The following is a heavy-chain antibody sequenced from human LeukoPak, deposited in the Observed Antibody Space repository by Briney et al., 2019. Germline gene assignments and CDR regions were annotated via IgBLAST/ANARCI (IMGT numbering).Heavy chain of an antibody. V-gene: IGHV1-3*01. Sequence: WASVKVSCKASGYTFSSYAMHWVRQAPGQRLEWMGWINAGNGHTEYSQKFQGRVTFTRDTSASTAYMELSSLRSEDMAVYYCAIQIRGVVYWGLGTLVTVSS. CDR3: AIQIRGVVY. CDR2: INAGNGHT. J-gene: IGHJ4*02. CDR1: GYTFSSYA. D-gene: IGHD3-10*01.